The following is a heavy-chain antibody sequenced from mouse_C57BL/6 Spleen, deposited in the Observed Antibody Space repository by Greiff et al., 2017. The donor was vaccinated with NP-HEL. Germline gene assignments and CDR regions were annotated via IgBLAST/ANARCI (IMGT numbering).Heavy chain of an antibody. V-gene: IGHV1-72*01. CDR2: IDPNSGGT. CDR1: GYTFTSYW. CDR3: ARSRNGFGY. Sequence: QVQLQQPGAELVKPGASVKLSCKASGYTFTSYWMHWVKQRPGRGLEWIGRIDPNSGGTNYNEKFKSKATLTVDKPSSPAYMQLSSLTSEDEAVYYYARSRNGFGYWGQGTTLTVSS. J-gene: IGHJ2*01.